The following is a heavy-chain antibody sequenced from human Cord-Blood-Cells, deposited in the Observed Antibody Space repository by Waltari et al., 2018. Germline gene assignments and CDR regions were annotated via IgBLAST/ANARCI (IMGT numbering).Heavy chain of an antibody. V-gene: IGHV5-51*07. CDR1: GYSFTSYW. Sequence: EVQLVQSGAEVKKPGESLKISCKGSGYSFTSYWIGWVHQMPGKGLEWMGIIYPGDSDTRYSPSFQGQVTISADKSISTAYLQWSSLKASDSAMYYCARSGNYDILTGYAQGSYYYYGMDVWGQGTTVTVSS. CDR2: IYPGDSDT. CDR3: ARSGNYDILTGYAQGSYYYYGMDV. D-gene: IGHD3-9*01. J-gene: IGHJ6*02.